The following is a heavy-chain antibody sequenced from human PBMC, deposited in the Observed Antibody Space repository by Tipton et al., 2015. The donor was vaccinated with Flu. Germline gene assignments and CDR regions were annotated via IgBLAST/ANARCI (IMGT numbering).Heavy chain of an antibody. V-gene: IGHV4-31*03. J-gene: IGHJ4*02. CDR2: IYYSGST. Sequence: TLSLTCTVSGGSISSGGYYWSWIRQHPGKGLEWIGYIYYSGSTYYNPSLKSRVTISVDTSKNQFSLKLSSVTAADTAVYYCARSDFAWVGYYFDYWGQGTLVTVSS. CDR3: ARSDFAWVGYYFDY. CDR1: GGSISSGGYY. D-gene: IGHD3/OR15-3a*01.